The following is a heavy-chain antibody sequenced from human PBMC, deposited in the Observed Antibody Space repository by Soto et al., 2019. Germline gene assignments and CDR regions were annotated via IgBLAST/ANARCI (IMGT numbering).Heavy chain of an antibody. D-gene: IGHD1-26*01. Sequence: GESLKISCKGSGYSFTSYWINWVRQMPGKGLEWMGRIDPSDSYTNYSPSFQGHVTISADKSISTAYLQWSSLKASDTAMYYCARHDVESVGATIYYYYYGMDVWGQGTTVTVSS. CDR2: IDPSDSYT. V-gene: IGHV5-10-1*01. CDR1: GYSFTSYW. J-gene: IGHJ6*02. CDR3: ARHDVESVGATIYYYYYGMDV.